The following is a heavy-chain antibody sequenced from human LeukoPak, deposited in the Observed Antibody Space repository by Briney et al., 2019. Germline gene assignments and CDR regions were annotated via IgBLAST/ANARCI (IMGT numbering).Heavy chain of an antibody. CDR1: GFTFGDYA. V-gene: IGHV3-49*04. J-gene: IGHJ6*04. D-gene: IGHD3-9*01. CDR2: IRSKAYGGTT. CDR3: TRLRGEYDILTGYHYYYYGMDV. Sequence: GVLRLSCTASGFTFGDYAMSWVRQAPGKGLEWVGLIRSKAYGGTTEYAASVKGRFTISRDDSKSIAYLQMNSLKTEDTAVYYCTRLRGEYDILTGYHYYYYGMDVWGKGTTVTVSS.